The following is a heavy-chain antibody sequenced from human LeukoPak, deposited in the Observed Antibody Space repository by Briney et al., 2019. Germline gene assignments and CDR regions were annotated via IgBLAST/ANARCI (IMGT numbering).Heavy chain of an antibody. CDR2: IYSGGST. V-gene: IGHV3-66*01. D-gene: IGHD2-15*01. CDR1: GFTVSSNY. J-gene: IGHJ4*02. CDR3: ARDRCSGGSCAFDY. Sequence: GGSLRLSCAASGFTVSSNYMSWVRQAPGKGRGWVSVIYSGGSTYYADSVKGRFTISRDNSKNTLYLQMNSLRAEDTAVYYCARDRCSGGSCAFDYWGQGTLVTVSS.